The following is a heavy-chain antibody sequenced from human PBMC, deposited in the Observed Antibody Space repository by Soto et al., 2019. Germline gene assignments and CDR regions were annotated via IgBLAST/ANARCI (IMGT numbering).Heavy chain of an antibody. D-gene: IGHD3-22*01. CDR3: ARGDYYDTSGPFSDAFDI. J-gene: IGHJ3*02. Sequence: GGSLRVSCAASGFTFNTYWMSWVRQAPGKGLEWVANIKPDGSEKWYVDSVKGRFTISRDNAKNSLYLQMNSLRAEDTAVYFCARGDYYDTSGPFSDAFDIWGQGTMVTVSS. CDR2: IKPDGSEK. V-gene: IGHV3-7*04. CDR1: GFTFNTYW.